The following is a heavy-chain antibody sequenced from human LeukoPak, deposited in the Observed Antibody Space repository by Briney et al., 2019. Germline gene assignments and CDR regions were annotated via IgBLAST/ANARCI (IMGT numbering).Heavy chain of an antibody. V-gene: IGHV3-74*01. CDR2: INNDGSST. Sequence: GGSLRLSCAASGFIFSDHWMHWVRQAPGKGLVWLSRINNDGSSTIYADSVKGRFTFSRDNAENTLLLEMSSLRVEDTAVYYCVRERNNFWSGHHSIFDSWGQGTLVTVSS. CDR1: GFIFSDHW. D-gene: IGHD3-3*01. J-gene: IGHJ4*02. CDR3: VRERNNFWSGHHSIFDS.